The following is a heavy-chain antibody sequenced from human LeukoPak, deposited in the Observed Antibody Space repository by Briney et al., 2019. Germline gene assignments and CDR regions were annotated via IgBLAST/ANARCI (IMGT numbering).Heavy chain of an antibody. CDR3: ARRYLVRVPAATYNWFDP. CDR1: GGSFSGYY. D-gene: IGHD2-2*01. CDR2: INHSGST. J-gene: IGHJ5*02. Sequence: SETLSLTCAVYGGSFSGYYRSWIRQPPGKGLEWIGEINHSGSTNYNPSLKSRVTISVDTSKNQFSLKLSSVTAADTAVYYCARRYLVRVPAATYNWFDPWGQGTLVTVSS. V-gene: IGHV4-34*01.